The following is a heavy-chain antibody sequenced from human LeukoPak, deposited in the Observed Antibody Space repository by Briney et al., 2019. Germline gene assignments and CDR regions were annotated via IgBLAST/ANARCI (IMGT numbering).Heavy chain of an antibody. CDR1: GFTFNNFA. V-gene: IGHV3-23*01. D-gene: IGHD6-19*01. J-gene: IGHJ4*02. CDR2: ISGGRSST. CDR3: ATDRGSVAGTGGIDY. Sequence: GGSLRLSCAASGFTFNNFAMNWVRQAPGKGLEWVSSISGGRSSTYYADSVQGRFTFSRDNSKNTLYLQMNSLRAEDTAIYYCATDRGSVAGTGGIDYWGQGTLVTVSS.